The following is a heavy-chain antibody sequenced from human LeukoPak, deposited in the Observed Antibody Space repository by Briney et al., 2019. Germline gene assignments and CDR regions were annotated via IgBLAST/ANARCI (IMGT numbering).Heavy chain of an antibody. CDR1: GFTFNDYY. CDR3: APYCGGDCWDFQR. Sequence: GGSLRLSCAASGFTFNDYYMTWIRQAPGKGLEWVSYISPSGSTIYYADSVKGRFTISRDNAKSSLYLQMNSLRAEDTAVYYCAPYCGGDCWDFQRWGQGTLVTVSS. D-gene: IGHD2-21*02. V-gene: IGHV3-11*01. J-gene: IGHJ1*01. CDR2: ISPSGSTI.